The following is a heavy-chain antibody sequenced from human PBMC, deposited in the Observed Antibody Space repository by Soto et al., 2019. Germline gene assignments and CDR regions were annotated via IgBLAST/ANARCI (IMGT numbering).Heavy chain of an antibody. CDR3: ARDAYGDYHYTDSYYYYGMDV. CDR2: IIPIFGTA. J-gene: IGHJ6*02. Sequence: QVQLVQSGAEVKKPGSSVKVSCKASGGTFSSYAISRVRQAPGQGLEWMGGIIPIFGTANYAQKFQGRVTITADESTSTAYMELSSLRSEDTAVYYCARDAYGDYHYTDSYYYYGMDVWGQGTTVTVSS. CDR1: GGTFSSYA. V-gene: IGHV1-69*01. D-gene: IGHD4-17*01.